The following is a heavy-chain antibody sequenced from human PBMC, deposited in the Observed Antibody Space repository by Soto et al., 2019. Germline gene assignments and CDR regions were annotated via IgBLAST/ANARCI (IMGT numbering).Heavy chain of an antibody. Sequence: QVQLQESGPGLVKPSETLSLTCTVSGGSISSYYWNWIRQPPGKGLEWIGYIYYSGSTNYNPSLKSRVTISVDTSKKQFSLKLNSVTAADTAVYYCARGSMAGISWPFDYWSQGTLVTVSS. CDR2: IYYSGST. CDR1: GGSISSYY. J-gene: IGHJ4*02. CDR3: ARGSMAGISWPFDY. D-gene: IGHD6-13*01. V-gene: IGHV4-59*01.